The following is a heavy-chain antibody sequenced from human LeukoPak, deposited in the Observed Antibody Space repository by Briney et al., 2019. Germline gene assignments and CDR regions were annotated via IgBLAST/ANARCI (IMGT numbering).Heavy chain of an antibody. Sequence: GGSLRLSCAASGFTFSSSAMSWVRQAPGKGLEWVSVFYSGGTTYYADSVKGRFAISRDGSGNTLYLQMNSLRAEDTAVYFCARQIPLAGTFYFDNWGQGTLVTVSS. V-gene: IGHV3-66*04. CDR2: FYSGGTT. J-gene: IGHJ4*02. CDR3: ARQIPLAGTFYFDN. CDR1: GFTFSSSA. D-gene: IGHD6-19*01.